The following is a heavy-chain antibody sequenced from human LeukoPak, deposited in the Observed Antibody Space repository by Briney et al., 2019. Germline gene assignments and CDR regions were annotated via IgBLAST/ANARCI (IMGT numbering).Heavy chain of an antibody. Sequence: GSVKVSCKASGYTFTSYGISWVRQAPGQGLEWMGWISAYNGNTNYAQKLQGRVTMTTDTSTSTAYMELRSLRSDDTAVYYCARDRGRVVPAAETDYWGQGTLVTVSS. D-gene: IGHD2-2*01. V-gene: IGHV1-18*01. CDR2: ISAYNGNT. J-gene: IGHJ4*02. CDR3: ARDRGRVVPAAETDY. CDR1: GYTFTSYG.